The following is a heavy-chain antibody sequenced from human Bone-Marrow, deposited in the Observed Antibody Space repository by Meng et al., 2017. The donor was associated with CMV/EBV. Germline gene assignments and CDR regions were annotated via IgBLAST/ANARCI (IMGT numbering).Heavy chain of an antibody. J-gene: IGHJ6*02. CDR2: ISSSSYI. V-gene: IGHV3-21*01. D-gene: IGHD3-3*01. CDR1: GFTFSSYS. CDR3: ASLSFWSGYYGSPGPYYYYGMDV. Sequence: GGSLRLSCAASGFTFSSYSMNWVRQAPGKGLEWVSSISSSSYIYYADSVKGRFTISRDNAKNSLYLQMNSLRAEDTAVYYCASLSFWSGYYGSPGPYYYYGMDVWGQGTTVAVSS.